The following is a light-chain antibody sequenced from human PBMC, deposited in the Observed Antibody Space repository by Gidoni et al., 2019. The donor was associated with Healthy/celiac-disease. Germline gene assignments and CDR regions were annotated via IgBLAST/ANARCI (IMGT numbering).Light chain of an antibody. CDR2: GNS. J-gene: IGLJ1*01. CDR1: SSNIGAGYD. Sequence: QSVLTQPPSVSGAPGQRVTISCTGSSSNIGAGYDVHWYQHLPGTAPKLLIYGNSNRTSGVPDRFSGSKSGTSASLAITGLQAEDEADYYCQSYDSSLSAYVFGTGTKVTVL. V-gene: IGLV1-40*01. CDR3: QSYDSSLSAYV.